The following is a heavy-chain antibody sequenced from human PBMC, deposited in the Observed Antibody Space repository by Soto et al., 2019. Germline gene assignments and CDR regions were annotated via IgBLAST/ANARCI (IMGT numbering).Heavy chain of an antibody. Sequence: EVQLVESGGGLVQPGRSLRLSCAASGFTFHDYAFHWVRQAPGKGLEWVSGISWNSNSIGYADSVKGRFTISRDNAKSSLYLQMNSLRAEDTALYYCARDIVMTTFGGDHFEWWGQGTLVIVSS. D-gene: IGHD3-16*01. CDR1: GFTFHDYA. V-gene: IGHV3-9*01. CDR2: ISWNSNSI. CDR3: ARDIVMTTFGGDHFEW. J-gene: IGHJ4*02.